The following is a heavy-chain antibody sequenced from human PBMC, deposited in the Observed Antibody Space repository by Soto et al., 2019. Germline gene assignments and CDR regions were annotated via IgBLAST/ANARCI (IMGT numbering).Heavy chain of an antibody. V-gene: IGHV3-7*01. J-gene: IGHJ4*02. D-gene: IGHD6-13*01. Sequence: EVQLVESGGGSVQPGGSLRLSCAASGFTFSNYWMSWVRQAPGKGLEWVANIKQDGGVRYYVDSVKGRFTISRDNAMSSVYLQMNSLRAEDTSVYYCARIGYSSSCFDYWGQGTLVTVSS. CDR1: GFTFSNYW. CDR3: ARIGYSSSCFDY. CDR2: IKQDGGVR.